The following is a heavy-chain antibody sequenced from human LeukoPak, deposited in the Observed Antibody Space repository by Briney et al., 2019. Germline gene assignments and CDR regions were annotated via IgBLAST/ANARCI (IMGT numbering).Heavy chain of an antibody. Sequence: GGSLRLSCAASGFTFSNAWMNWVRQAPGKGLEWVGRIKSKTDGGTTDYAAPVKGRFTISRDDSKNTLYLQMNSLKTEDTAVYYCTTSYDSSGYYYVFTRYYGMDVWGQGTTVTVSS. CDR1: GFTFSNAW. CDR2: IKSKTDGGTT. D-gene: IGHD3-22*01. J-gene: IGHJ6*01. CDR3: TTSYDSSGYYYVFTRYYGMDV. V-gene: IGHV3-15*07.